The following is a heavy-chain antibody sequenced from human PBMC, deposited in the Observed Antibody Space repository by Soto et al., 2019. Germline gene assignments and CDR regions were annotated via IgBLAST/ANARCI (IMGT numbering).Heavy chain of an antibody. Sequence: PSETLSLTCAVYGGSFSGYYWSWIRQPPGKGLEWIGEINHSGSTNYNPSLKSRATISVDTSKNQFSLKLSSVTAADTAVYYCATTAYCSGGSCYSGPDYWGQGTLVTVS. D-gene: IGHD2-15*01. CDR3: ATTAYCSGGSCYSGPDY. CDR2: INHSGST. V-gene: IGHV4-34*01. J-gene: IGHJ4*02. CDR1: GGSFSGYY.